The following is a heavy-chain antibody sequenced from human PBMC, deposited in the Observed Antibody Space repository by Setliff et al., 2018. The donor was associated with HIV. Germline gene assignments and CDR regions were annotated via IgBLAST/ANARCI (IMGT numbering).Heavy chain of an antibody. D-gene: IGHD3-22*01. Sequence: QPGGSLRLSCAASGFTVSSNYMSWVRQAPGKGLEWVSVIYSGGNTYYADSVKGRFTISRDNSKNTVFLQMNSLRSEDTAVYHCAKEVDYLDSSGYNYYFDFWGQGTLVTVSS. CDR1: GFTVSSNY. CDR2: IYSGGNT. CDR3: AKEVDYLDSSGYNYYFDF. V-gene: IGHV3-53*05. J-gene: IGHJ4*02.